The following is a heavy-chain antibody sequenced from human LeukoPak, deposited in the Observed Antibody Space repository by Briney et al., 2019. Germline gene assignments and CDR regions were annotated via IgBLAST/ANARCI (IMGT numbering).Heavy chain of an antibody. CDR1: RGSISGSIRSFY. J-gene: IGHJ4*02. CDR3: ARIPLGYSGAYYFDY. CDR2: ISSSGST. Sequence: SETLSLTCTVSRGSISGSIRSFYWSWLRQPPGKGLEWIGYISSSGSTNDNPSLRSRVTISVDASKNEFFLNLSSVSAADTAVYYCARIPLGYSGAYYFDYWGQGTLVTVSP. V-gene: IGHV4-4*09. D-gene: IGHD5-12*01.